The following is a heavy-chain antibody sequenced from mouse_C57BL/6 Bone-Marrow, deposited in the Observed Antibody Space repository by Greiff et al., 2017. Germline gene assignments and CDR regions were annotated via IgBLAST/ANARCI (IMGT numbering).Heavy chain of an antibody. CDR2: IDPEDGET. CDR3: ALIYYDYFYAMDY. J-gene: IGHJ4*01. CDR1: GFNIKDYY. Sequence: VQLKESGAELVKPGASVTLSCTASGFNIKDYYMHWVKQRTEQGLEWIGRIDPEDGETTYAPKFQGKATITADTASNTAYLQLSSLTSEDTAVYYCALIYYDYFYAMDYWGQGTSGTVSS. V-gene: IGHV14-2*01. D-gene: IGHD2-4*01.